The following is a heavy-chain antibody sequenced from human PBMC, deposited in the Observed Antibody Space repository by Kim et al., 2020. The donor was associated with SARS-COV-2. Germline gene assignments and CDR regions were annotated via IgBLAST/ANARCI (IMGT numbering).Heavy chain of an antibody. CDR3: ASPCNSSGWYYFDY. CDR1: GFTFSSYG. CDR2: ISYDGSNK. V-gene: IGHV3-33*05. Sequence: GGSLRLSCAASGFTFSSYGMHWVRQAPGKGLEWVAVISYDGSNKYYADSVKGRFTISRDNSKNTLYLQMNSLRAEDTAVYYCASPCNSSGWYYFDYWGQG. D-gene: IGHD6-19*01. J-gene: IGHJ4*02.